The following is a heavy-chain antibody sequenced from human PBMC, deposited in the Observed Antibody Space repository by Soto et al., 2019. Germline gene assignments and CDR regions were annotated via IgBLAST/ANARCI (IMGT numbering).Heavy chain of an antibody. V-gene: IGHV4-34*01. Sequence: SETLSLTCAVYGGSFSAYYWSWIRQPPGKGLEWIGEINHSGGTSYNPSLKSRVTISVDTSKNQFSLKLSSVTAADTAVYYCARGGCSSTSCYPPYYYYGMDVWGQGTTVTVSS. CDR1: GGSFSAYY. D-gene: IGHD2-2*01. CDR3: ARGGCSSTSCYPPYYYYGMDV. J-gene: IGHJ6*02. CDR2: INHSGGT.